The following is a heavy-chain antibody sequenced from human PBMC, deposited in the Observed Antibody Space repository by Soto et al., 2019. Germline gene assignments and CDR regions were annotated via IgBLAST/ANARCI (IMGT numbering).Heavy chain of an antibody. D-gene: IGHD4-17*01. CDR3: ARSYSDYGDDGFYLGY. CDR1: GYTFSGDG. V-gene: IGHV1-18*01. J-gene: IGHJ4*02. CDR2: FSAYNGNT. Sequence: QVQLVQSGAEVKKPAASVKGSCKASGYTFSGDGINWVRQAPGQGLEWMGWFSAYNGNTKYAQKFQGRVTMTTDTSTSTSQMELRSVSSDDTAVYFSARSYSDYGDDGFYLGYWGQGTLVTVSS.